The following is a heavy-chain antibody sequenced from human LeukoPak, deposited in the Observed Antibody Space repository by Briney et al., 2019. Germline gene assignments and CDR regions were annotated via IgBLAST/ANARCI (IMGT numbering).Heavy chain of an antibody. CDR2: INGDGSST. D-gene: IGHD1-14*01. CDR3: IRDYGAVGTTNAFDM. J-gene: IGHJ3*02. CDR1: GFTFSRYW. V-gene: IGHV3-74*01. Sequence: GGSLRLSCAASGFTFSRYWMHWVRQAPGEGLVWVSRINGDGSSTSYADFVKGRFTISRDNAKNLLYLQMNSLRVEATALYYCIRDYGAVGTTNAFDMWGQGTMVTVSS.